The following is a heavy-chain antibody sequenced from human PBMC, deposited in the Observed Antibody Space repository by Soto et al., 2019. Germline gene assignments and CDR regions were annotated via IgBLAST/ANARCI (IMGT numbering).Heavy chain of an antibody. D-gene: IGHD2-15*01. V-gene: IGHV3-33*01. J-gene: IGHJ1*01. CDR1: GFTFSSYG. Sequence: QVQLVESGGGVVQPGRSLRLSCAASGFTFSSYGMHWVRQAPGKGLEWVAVIWYDGSNKYYADSVKDRFTISRDNSKNTLYLQMNSLRAEDTAVYYCARDNRGYCSGGSCYSQHWGQGTLVTVSS. CDR3: ARDNRGYCSGGSCYSQH. CDR2: IWYDGSNK.